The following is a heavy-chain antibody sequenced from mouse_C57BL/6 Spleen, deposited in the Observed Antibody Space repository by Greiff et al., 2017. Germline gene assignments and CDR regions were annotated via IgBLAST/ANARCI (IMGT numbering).Heavy chain of an antibody. CDR1: GYTFTDYY. Sequence: VQLQQSGPELVKPGASVKISCKASGYTFTDYYMNWVKQSHGKSLEWIGDINPNNGGTSYNQKFKGKATLTVDKSSSTAYMELRSLTSEDSAVYYCARSGYYGSRYFDYWGKGTTLTVSS. CDR3: ARSGYYGSRYFDY. J-gene: IGHJ2*01. D-gene: IGHD1-1*01. CDR2: INPNNGGT. V-gene: IGHV1-26*01.